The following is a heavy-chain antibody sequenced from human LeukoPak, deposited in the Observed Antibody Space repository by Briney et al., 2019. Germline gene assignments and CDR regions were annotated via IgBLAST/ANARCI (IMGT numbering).Heavy chain of an antibody. Sequence: SQTLSLTCAXSGDSVSSXXXXXXXXXQSPSXXXXXXXXTYYXSRWYTDYAAXGXGXXAXXXDTSKNQFSLHLQSVTPQDTAVYYCARERGVDYNRVDVWGQGTTVTVSS. CDR3: ARERGVDYNRVDV. J-gene: IGHJ6*02. D-gene: IGHD3-10*01. V-gene: IGHV6-1*01. CDR2: TYYXSRWYT. CDR1: GDSVSSXXXX.